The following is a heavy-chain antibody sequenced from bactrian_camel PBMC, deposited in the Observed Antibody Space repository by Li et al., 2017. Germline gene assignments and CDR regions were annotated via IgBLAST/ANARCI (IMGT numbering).Heavy chain of an antibody. D-gene: IGHD1*01. CDR1: ASIGDNVC. CDR2: ITDDGST. Sequence: VQLVESGGGAVQAGGSLRLSCRVGASIGDNVCMGWFRQAEGKERKEREGIAAITDDGSTVYADSVKGRFTISYDNDENTLYLQLNGLKPEDTAVYYCAADRTRSCPLWAYSRIPADTITFWGQGTQVTVS. J-gene: IGHJ4*01. V-gene: IGHV3S53*01. CDR3: AADRTRSCPLWAYSRIPADTITF.